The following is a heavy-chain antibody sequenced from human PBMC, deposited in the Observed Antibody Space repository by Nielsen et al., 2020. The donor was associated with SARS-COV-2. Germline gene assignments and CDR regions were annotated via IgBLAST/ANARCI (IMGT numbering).Heavy chain of an antibody. J-gene: IGHJ4*02. Sequence: SETLSLTCTVSSGSISSGGYYWSWIRQHPGKGLEWIGYIYYSGSTYYNPSLKSRVTISVDTSKNQFSLKLSSVTAADTAVYYCARRPVRYSSGWYEVDYWGQGTLVTVSS. CDR3: ARRPVRYSSGWYEVDY. CDR2: IYYSGST. D-gene: IGHD6-19*01. V-gene: IGHV4-31*03. CDR1: SGSISSGGYY.